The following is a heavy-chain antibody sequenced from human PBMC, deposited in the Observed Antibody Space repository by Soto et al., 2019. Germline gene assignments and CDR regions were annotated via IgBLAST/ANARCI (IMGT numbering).Heavy chain of an antibody. Sequence: SVKVSCKASGGSFRSSVISWLRLAPGQGLEWMGGTIPMLDTSNYAQNFQGRVSITADESTSTVYMELSRLRSEDTDVYYCATYCNAGSCYGAFDYRGKGTLVTVSS. J-gene: IGHJ4*02. D-gene: IGHD2-15*01. V-gene: IGHV1-69*13. CDR3: ATYCNAGSCYGAFDY. CDR1: GGSFRSSV. CDR2: TIPMLDTS.